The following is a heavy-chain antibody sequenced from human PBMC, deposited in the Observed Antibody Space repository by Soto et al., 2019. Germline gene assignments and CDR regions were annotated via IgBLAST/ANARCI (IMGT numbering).Heavy chain of an antibody. Sequence: SVKVSCKASGGTFSNHLISWVRQAPGQGLEWMGTIIPLFGTLNYAQKLQGRVTLSADRSTSTAYMELSSLRSDDTAVYYCASGSLYGSGSYPVDYWGQGTLVTVSS. CDR1: GGTFSNHL. J-gene: IGHJ4*01. CDR2: IIPLFGTL. V-gene: IGHV1-69*06. D-gene: IGHD3-10*01. CDR3: ASGSLYGSGSYPVDY.